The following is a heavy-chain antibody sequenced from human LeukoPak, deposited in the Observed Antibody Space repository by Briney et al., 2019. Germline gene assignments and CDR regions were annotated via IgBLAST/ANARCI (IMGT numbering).Heavy chain of an antibody. J-gene: IGHJ6*02. CDR3: ARDSSPVAAAGSGMDV. V-gene: IGHV4-4*02. D-gene: IGHD6-13*01. CDR2: IYHSGST. CDR1: GGSISSSNW. Sequence: PSETLSLTCAVSGGSISSSNWWSWVRQPPGKGLEWIGEIYHSGSTNYNPSLKSRVTISVDKSKNQFSLKLSSVTAADTAVYYCARDSSPVAAAGSGMDVWGQGTTVTVSS.